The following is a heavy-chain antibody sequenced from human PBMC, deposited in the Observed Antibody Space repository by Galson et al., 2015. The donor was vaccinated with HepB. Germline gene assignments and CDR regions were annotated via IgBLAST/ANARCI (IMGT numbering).Heavy chain of an antibody. CDR1: GFTFSSYA. Sequence: SLRLSCAASGFTFSSYAMHWVRQAPGKGLEWVAVISYDGSNKYYADSVKGRFTISRDNSKNTLYLQMNSLRAEDTAVYYCARWYSGSYYYYYGMDVWGQGTTVTVSS. CDR3: ARWYSGSYYYYYGMDV. J-gene: IGHJ6*02. D-gene: IGHD1-26*01. V-gene: IGHV3-30*04. CDR2: ISYDGSNK.